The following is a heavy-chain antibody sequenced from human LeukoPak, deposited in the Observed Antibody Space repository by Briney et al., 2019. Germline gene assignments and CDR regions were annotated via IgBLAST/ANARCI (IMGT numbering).Heavy chain of an antibody. D-gene: IGHD4-17*01. Sequence: GGSLRLSCAASGFTFSSYAMHWVRQAPGKGLEWVAVIPYDGSNKYYADSVKGRFTISRDNAKNSLYLQMNSLRAEDTALYYCAKDWAATVRGTDYWGQGTLVTVSS. J-gene: IGHJ4*02. CDR1: GFTFSSYA. CDR2: IPYDGSNK. CDR3: AKDWAATVRGTDY. V-gene: IGHV3-30*04.